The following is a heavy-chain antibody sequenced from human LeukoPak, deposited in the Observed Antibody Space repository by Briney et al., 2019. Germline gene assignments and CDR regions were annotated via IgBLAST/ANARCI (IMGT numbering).Heavy chain of an antibody. V-gene: IGHV1-2*02. CDR3: ATSNQGSSARNFDY. CDR2: INPNSGGT. J-gene: IGHJ4*02. Sequence: ASVKVSCKASGYTFTGYYMHWVRQAPGQGLEWMGWINPNSGGTNYAQKFQGRVTMTRDTSISTAYMELSSLRSEDTAVYYCATSNQGSSARNFDYWGQGALVTVSS. D-gene: IGHD6-6*01. CDR1: GYTFTGYY.